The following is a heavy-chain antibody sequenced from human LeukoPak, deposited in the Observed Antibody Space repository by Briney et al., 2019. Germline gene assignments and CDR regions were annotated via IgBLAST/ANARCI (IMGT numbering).Heavy chain of an antibody. CDR2: VSGSGYRR. CDR3: AKGGAALTDAPHGDVVTTTLDGFDL. Sequence: PGGSLRLSCAASGFDFSAYAMTWVRQAPGKGLEWVSTVSGSGYRRYYADSVKGRFTVSRDNAKKTIFVQMHSLRAEDTAKYYCAKGGAALTDAPHGDVVTTTLDGFDLWGQGAMVTASS. J-gene: IGHJ3*01. V-gene: IGHV3-23*01. D-gene: IGHD2-21*02. CDR1: GFDFSAYA.